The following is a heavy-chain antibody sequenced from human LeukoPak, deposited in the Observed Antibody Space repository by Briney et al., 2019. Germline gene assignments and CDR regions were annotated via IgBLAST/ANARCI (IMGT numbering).Heavy chain of an antibody. V-gene: IGHV3-21*01. Sequence: PGGSLRLSCAASGFTFSSYSVNWVRQAPGKGLEWVSSISSSSSYIYYADSVKGRFTISRDNAKNSLYLQMNSLRAEDTAVYYCARVGSSSRIGYWGQGTLVTVSS. CDR1: GFTFSSYS. D-gene: IGHD6-13*01. CDR3: ARVGSSSRIGY. J-gene: IGHJ4*02. CDR2: ISSSSSYI.